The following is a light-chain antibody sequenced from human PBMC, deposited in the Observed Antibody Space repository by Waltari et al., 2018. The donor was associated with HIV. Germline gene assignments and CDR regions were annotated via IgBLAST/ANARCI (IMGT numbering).Light chain of an antibody. Sequence: QSVLTQPPSASGTPGQRVTISCSGSSSNIGSNYVYWYQQLPGTAPKLLIYRNNQRPSGVPVLFSGSTSGTAASLAISGLRSEDEADYYCAAWDDSLSGRVFGGGTKLTVL. J-gene: IGLJ3*02. V-gene: IGLV1-47*01. CDR2: RNN. CDR3: AAWDDSLSGRV. CDR1: SSNIGSNY.